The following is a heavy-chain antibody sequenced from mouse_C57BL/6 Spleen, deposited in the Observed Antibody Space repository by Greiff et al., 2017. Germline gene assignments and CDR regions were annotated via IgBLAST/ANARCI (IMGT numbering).Heavy chain of an antibody. CDR2: IYPGSGST. V-gene: IGHV1-55*01. Sequence: VQLQQPGAELVKPGASVKMSCKASGYTFTSYWLTWVKQRPGQGLEWIGDIYPGSGSTNYNEKFKSKATLTVDTSSSTAYMQLSSLTSEDSAVYYCATITTVVAPFDYWGQGTTLTVSS. J-gene: IGHJ2*01. CDR3: ATITTVVAPFDY. D-gene: IGHD1-1*01. CDR1: GYTFTSYW.